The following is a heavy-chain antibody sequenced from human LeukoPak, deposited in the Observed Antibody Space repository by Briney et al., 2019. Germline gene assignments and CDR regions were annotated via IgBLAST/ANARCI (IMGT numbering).Heavy chain of an antibody. Sequence: SETLSLTCAVYGGSFSGYYWSWIRQPPGKGLEWIGEINHSGSTNYNPSLKSRVTISVDTSKNQFSLKLSSVTAADTAVYYCARGSSYYYGSGFDPWGQGTLVTVSS. V-gene: IGHV4-34*01. CDR2: INHSGST. CDR3: ARGSSYYYGSGFDP. CDR1: GGSFSGYY. D-gene: IGHD3-10*01. J-gene: IGHJ5*02.